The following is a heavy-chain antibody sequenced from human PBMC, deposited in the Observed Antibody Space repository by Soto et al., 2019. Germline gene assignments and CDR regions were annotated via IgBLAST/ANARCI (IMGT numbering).Heavy chain of an antibody. D-gene: IGHD3-10*01. J-gene: IGHJ6*02. Sequence: PWGSLRLSCAASGFTFISYAIHFFRHSPCKWLEWVAVISYDGSNKYYADSVKGRFTISRDNSKNTLYLQMNSLRAEDTAVYYCARLSEGVFRGGSFGVWGQGTTVTVSS. CDR1: GFTFISYA. CDR2: ISYDGSNK. V-gene: IGHV3-30-3*01. CDR3: ARLSEGVFRGGSFGV.